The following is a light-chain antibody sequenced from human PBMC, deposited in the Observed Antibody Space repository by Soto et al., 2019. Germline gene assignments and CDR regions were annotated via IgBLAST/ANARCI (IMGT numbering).Light chain of an antibody. Sequence: QSALTQPASVSGSPGQSITISCSGTSSDVGGYDHVSWYQHQPGRAPKLLIFGVDNRPSGVSDRFSGSKSGNTASLTIFGLRAEDEADYYCSSYTTTNTHVIFGGGTQLTVL. V-gene: IGLV2-14*01. CDR3: SSYTTTNTHVI. CDR1: SSDVGGYDH. J-gene: IGLJ2*01. CDR2: GVD.